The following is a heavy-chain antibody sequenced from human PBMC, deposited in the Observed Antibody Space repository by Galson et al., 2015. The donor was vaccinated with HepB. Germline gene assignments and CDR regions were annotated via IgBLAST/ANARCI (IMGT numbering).Heavy chain of an antibody. CDR2: FDPEDGET. CDR1: GYTLTELS. J-gene: IGHJ6*02. D-gene: IGHD4-23*01. CDR3: ATSVPGPVVTGYYYYGMDV. Sequence: SVKVSCKVSGYTLTELSMHWVRQAPGKGLEWMGGFDPEDGETIYAQKFQGRVTMTEDTSTDTAYMELSSLRSEDTAVYYCATSVPGPVVTGYYYYGMDVWGQGTTVTVSS. V-gene: IGHV1-24*01.